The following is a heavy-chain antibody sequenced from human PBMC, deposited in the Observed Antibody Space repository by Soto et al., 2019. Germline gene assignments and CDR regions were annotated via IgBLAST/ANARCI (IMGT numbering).Heavy chain of an antibody. V-gene: IGHV4-59*08. CDR2: IYYSGST. CDR1: GGSISSYY. D-gene: IGHD3-3*01. Sequence: SETLSLTCTVSGGSISSYYWSWIRQPPGKGLEWIGYIYYSGSTNYNPSLKSRVTISVDTSKNQFSLKLSSVTAADTAVYYCATVRFLEWLFDYWGQGTLVTVSS. CDR3: ATVRFLEWLFDY. J-gene: IGHJ4*02.